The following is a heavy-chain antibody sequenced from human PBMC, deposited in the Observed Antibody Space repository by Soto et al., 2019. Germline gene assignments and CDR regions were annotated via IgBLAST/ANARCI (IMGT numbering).Heavy chain of an antibody. D-gene: IGHD4-17*01. CDR1: GGSLSNYG. J-gene: IGHJ6*02. CDR3: ARGDATKIVVTTYYGMDV. V-gene: IGHV1-69*12. Sequence: QVQLVQSGAEVKKPWSSVKVSCKASGGSLSNYGISWVRQAPGQGLEWMGGIIPVFGTANYAQKFQGRVTITADESTSIVYMDVTSLRSEDTAVYYCARGDATKIVVTTYYGMDVWGQGTTVTVSS. CDR2: IIPVFGTA.